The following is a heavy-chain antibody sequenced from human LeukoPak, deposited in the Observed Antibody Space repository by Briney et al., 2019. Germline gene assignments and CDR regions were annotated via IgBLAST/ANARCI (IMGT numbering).Heavy chain of an antibody. CDR2: ISSTSSTI. CDR1: GFTFSSYW. D-gene: IGHD2-15*01. J-gene: IGHJ4*02. CDR3: ARPRSGGTWFFDY. V-gene: IGHV3-48*04. Sequence: PGGSLRLSCAASGFTFSSYWMSWVRQAPGKGLEWISHISSTSSTIKYADSVKGRFTISRDNAKNSLHLQMNSLRAEDTAVYYCARPRSGGTWFFDYWGQGTLVTVSS.